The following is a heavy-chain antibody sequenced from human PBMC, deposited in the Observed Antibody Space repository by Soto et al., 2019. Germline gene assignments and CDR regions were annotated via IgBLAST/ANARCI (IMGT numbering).Heavy chain of an antibody. CDR3: ARAGYYDSSQVLYYFDY. V-gene: IGHV1-69*13. J-gene: IGHJ4*02. Sequence: SVKVSCKASGGTFSSYAISWVRQAPVQGLEWMGGIIPIFGTANYAQKFQGRVTITADESTSTAYMELSSLRSEDTAVYYCARAGYYDSSQVLYYFDYWGQGTLVTVSS. CDR1: GGTFSSYA. D-gene: IGHD3-22*01. CDR2: IIPIFGTA.